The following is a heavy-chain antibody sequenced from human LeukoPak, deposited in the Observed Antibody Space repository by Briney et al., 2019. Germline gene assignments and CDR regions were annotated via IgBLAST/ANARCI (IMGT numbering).Heavy chain of an antibody. CDR2: ISGSGGST. V-gene: IGHV3-23*01. Sequence: TGGSLRLSCAASGFTFSSYAMSWVRQAPGKGLEWVSAISGSGGSTYYADSVKGRFTISRDNSKNTLYLQMNSLRAEDTAVYYCAKDPEGAYYYYYGMDVWGQGTTVTVSS. D-gene: IGHD1-26*01. CDR3: AKDPEGAYYYYYGMDV. J-gene: IGHJ6*02. CDR1: GFTFSSYA.